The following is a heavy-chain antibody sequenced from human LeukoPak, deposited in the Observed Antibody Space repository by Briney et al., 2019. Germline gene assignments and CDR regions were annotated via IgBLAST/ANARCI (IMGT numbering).Heavy chain of an antibody. J-gene: IGHJ4*02. CDR3: ARGDYFDY. Sequence: ASVKVSCKASGYTFTNYDINWVRQATGQGLEWMGWMSPNSGNTGYAQKSQGRVTMTWNTSISTAYMELSSLRSEDTAVYYCARGDYFDYWGQGTLVAVSS. CDR1: GYTFTNYD. V-gene: IGHV1-8*01. CDR2: MSPNSGNT.